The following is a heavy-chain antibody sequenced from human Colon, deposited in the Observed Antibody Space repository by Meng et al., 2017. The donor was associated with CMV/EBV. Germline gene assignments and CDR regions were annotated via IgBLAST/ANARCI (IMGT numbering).Heavy chain of an antibody. CDR2: INGAGAII. V-gene: IGHV3-11*01. Sequence: GESLKISCAASGFIFSDYYMSWIRQAPGKGLEWVSYINGAGAIIYYADSVKGRFTISRDNANNSVYLQMNSLRADDTAVYYCVRASATADYWGQGTLVTVSS. CDR3: VRASATADY. CDR1: GFIFSDYY. J-gene: IGHJ4*02.